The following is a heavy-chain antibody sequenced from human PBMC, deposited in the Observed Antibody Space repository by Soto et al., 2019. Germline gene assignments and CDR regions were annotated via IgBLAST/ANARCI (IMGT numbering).Heavy chain of an antibody. Sequence: PSETLSLTCAVSGGSISSGDYSWSWIRQPPGKGLEWIGYIYHSGSTYYNPSLKSRVTISVDRSKNQFSLKLSSVTAADTAVYYCARVFSDSSSFFDPWGQGTLVTVSS. J-gene: IGHJ5*02. CDR2: IYHSGST. CDR3: ARVFSDSSSFFDP. V-gene: IGHV4-30-2*01. CDR1: GGSISSGDYS. D-gene: IGHD6-13*01.